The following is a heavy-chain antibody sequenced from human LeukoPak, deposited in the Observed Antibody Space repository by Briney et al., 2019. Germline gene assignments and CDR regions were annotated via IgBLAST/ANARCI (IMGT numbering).Heavy chain of an antibody. CDR3: ARASGDY. CDR2: FYYNGKA. CDR1: GNSISNHY. J-gene: IGHJ4*02. V-gene: IGHV4-59*11. Sequence: SETLSLTCTVSGNSISNHYGSWIRQTPGKGLEWIGYFYYNGKAAYNPSLESRITISGDTSKNQLSLKLTSVTAADTAVYYCARASGDYWGWGTLVTVSS. D-gene: IGHD6-19*01.